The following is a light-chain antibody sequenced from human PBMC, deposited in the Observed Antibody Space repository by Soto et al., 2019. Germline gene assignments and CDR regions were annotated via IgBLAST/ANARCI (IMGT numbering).Light chain of an antibody. Sequence: EIVLTQSPGTLSLSPGERATLSCRASQSVSTSYLAWYQQKPGQAPRLLIYGASSSATGIPDRFSGSGSGTDFTLTISRVEPEDFAVYYCQQYGSSHLTFGQGAKVEIK. CDR3: QQYGSSHLT. J-gene: IGKJ1*01. CDR2: GAS. CDR1: QSVSTSY. V-gene: IGKV3-20*01.